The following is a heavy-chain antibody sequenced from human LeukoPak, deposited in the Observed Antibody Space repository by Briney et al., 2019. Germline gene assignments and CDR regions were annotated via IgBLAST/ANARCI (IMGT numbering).Heavy chain of an antibody. CDR3: ARESATGPRLDAFDI. V-gene: IGHV3-30-3*01. CDR2: ISYDGSNK. Sequence: GGSLRLSCAASGFTFSDYYMSWIRRAPGKGLEWVAVISYDGSNKYYADSVKGRFTISRDNSKNTLYLQMNSLRAEDTAVYYCARESATGPRLDAFDIWGQGTMVTVSS. CDR1: GFTFSDYY. J-gene: IGHJ3*02. D-gene: IGHD3-9*01.